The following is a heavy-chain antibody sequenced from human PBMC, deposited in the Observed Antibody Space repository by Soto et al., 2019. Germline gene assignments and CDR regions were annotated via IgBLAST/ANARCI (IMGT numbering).Heavy chain of an antibody. Sequence: TLSLTCTFSGGSITSGGYYCSWIRQHPGKGLEWLGYIYDSGSTFYNPSLKSRITLSVDTSKNQFSLQLSSVTVADTAVYSCARKPAGSFYGIDYWGQGTLVTVS. J-gene: IGHJ4*02. CDR2: IYDSGST. CDR1: GGSITSGGYY. CDR3: ARKPAGSFYGIDY. D-gene: IGHD3-10*01. V-gene: IGHV4-31*03.